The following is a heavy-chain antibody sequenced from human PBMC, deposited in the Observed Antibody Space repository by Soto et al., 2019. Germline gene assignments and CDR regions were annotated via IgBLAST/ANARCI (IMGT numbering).Heavy chain of an antibody. CDR2: INAGKGNT. V-gene: IGHV1-3*01. J-gene: IGHJ6*02. Sequence: VRLVKPGAEVRKPGASWKVSGKPSEYTSTTFVMLWVRRPPGQRLEGLGGINAGKGNTKYSQRFQGRVTITRDTSASTAYMELSSLRSEDTAVYYCASERVKGSGSPSRYYYGMDVWGQGTTVTVSS. D-gene: IGHD3-10*01. CDR1: EYTSTTFV. CDR3: ASERVKGSGSPSRYYYGMDV.